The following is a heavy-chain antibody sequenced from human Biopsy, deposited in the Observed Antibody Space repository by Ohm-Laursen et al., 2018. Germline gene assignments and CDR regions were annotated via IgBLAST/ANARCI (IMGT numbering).Heavy chain of an antibody. D-gene: IGHD6-19*01. Sequence: ASVKVSCKASGYTFSGYYIHWVRQAPGQGLEWMGWIDPNSGGTHYAQKFQGRVTMTRDTSISTPYMELNRLTSDDTAVYYCARDGSVPGSPMSFDYWGQGTLVTVSS. V-gene: IGHV1-2*02. CDR3: ARDGSVPGSPMSFDY. J-gene: IGHJ4*02. CDR1: GYTFSGYY. CDR2: IDPNSGGT.